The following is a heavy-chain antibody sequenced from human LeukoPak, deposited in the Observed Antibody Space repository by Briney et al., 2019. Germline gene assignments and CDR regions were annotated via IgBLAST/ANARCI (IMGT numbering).Heavy chain of an antibody. CDR1: GFTFSSYA. V-gene: IGHV3-23*01. Sequence: GGSLRLSCAASGFTFSSYAMSWVRQAPGKGLEWVSAISGSGGSTYYADSVKGRFTISRDNSKNTLYLQMNSLRAEDTAVYYCAKVFLGGGDYPPPPFFDYWGQGTLVTVSS. J-gene: IGHJ4*02. CDR3: AKVFLGGGDYPPPPFFDY. CDR2: ISGSGGST. D-gene: IGHD4-17*01.